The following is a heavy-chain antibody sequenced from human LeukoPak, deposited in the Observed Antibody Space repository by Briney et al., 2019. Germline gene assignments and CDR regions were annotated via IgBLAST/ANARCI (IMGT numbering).Heavy chain of an antibody. V-gene: IGHV4-59*01. Sequence: SETLSLTCTVSDGSITYYDWSWVRQPPGKGLEFIGHVHYSGTTNYNPSLRSRVTISIDTSKQHFFLKLKSVTAADTAVYYCARGYGDFRVEGRYFHSWGQGTLVTVSS. CDR1: DGSITYYD. D-gene: IGHD4-17*01. CDR3: ARGYGDFRVEGRYFHS. J-gene: IGHJ4*02. CDR2: VHYSGTT.